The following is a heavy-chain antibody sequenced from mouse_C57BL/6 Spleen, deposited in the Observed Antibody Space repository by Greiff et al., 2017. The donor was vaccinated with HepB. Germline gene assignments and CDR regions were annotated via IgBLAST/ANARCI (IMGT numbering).Heavy chain of an antibody. CDR2: ISSGGSYT. CDR3: ARRKLEGYYFDY. D-gene: IGHD3-3*01. Sequence: EVMLVESGRDLVKPGGSLKLSCAASGFTFSSYGMSWVRQTPDKRLEWVATISSGGSYTYYPDSVKGRFTISRDNAKNTLYLQMSSLKSEDTAMYYCARRKLEGYYFDYWGQGTTLTVSS. V-gene: IGHV5-6*02. CDR1: GFTFSSYG. J-gene: IGHJ2*01.